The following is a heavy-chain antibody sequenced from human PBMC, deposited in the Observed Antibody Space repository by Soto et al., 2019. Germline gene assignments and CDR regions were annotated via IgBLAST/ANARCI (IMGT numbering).Heavy chain of an antibody. V-gene: IGHV4-30-2*01. CDR3: ACLDGYNRYFDL. Sequence: QVQLQESGSGLVKPSQTLSLTCAVSGGSISTDGCSWSWIRLPPGRALEWIGYIFDTGKTYYSASLKSRVTMSVDRAQNQFSLRLESVTAADTAMYFCACLDGYNRYFDLCGRGTLVTVSS. D-gene: IGHD5-12*01. CDR2: IFDTGKT. CDR1: GGSISTDGCS. J-gene: IGHJ2*01.